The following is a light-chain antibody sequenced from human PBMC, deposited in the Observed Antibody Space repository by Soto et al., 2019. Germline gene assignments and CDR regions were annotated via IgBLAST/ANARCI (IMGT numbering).Light chain of an antibody. V-gene: IGLV1-51*01. CDR3: GTWDSSLSAGV. CDR1: SSNIGNNY. Sequence: QSVLTQPPSVSAAPGQKVTISCSGSSSNIGNNYVSWYQQLPGTAPKLLIYDNDKRPSGIPDRFSGSKSGTSATLDITGLQTGDEDDYYCGTWDSSLSAGVFGGGTKVTVL. CDR2: DND. J-gene: IGLJ3*02.